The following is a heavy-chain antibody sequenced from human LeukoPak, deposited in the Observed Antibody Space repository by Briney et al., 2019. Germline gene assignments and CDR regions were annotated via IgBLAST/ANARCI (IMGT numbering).Heavy chain of an antibody. CDR1: GYTLTELS. D-gene: IGHD3-3*01. Sequence: ASVKVSCKVSGYTLTELSMHWVRQAPGKGLEWMGGFDPEDGETIYAQKFQGRVTMTEDTSTDTAYMELSSLRSEDTAVYYCATEGSYYGFWSGHDAFDIWGQGTMVTVSS. V-gene: IGHV1-24*01. CDR2: FDPEDGET. CDR3: ATEGSYYGFWSGHDAFDI. J-gene: IGHJ3*02.